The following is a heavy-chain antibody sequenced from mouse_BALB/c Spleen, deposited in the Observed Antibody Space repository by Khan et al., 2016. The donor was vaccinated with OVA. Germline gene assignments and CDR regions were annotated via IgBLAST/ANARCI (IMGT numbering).Heavy chain of an antibody. CDR2: ISTGGST. Sequence: EVMLVESGGGLVTPGRSLKVSCAASGFTFSNYAMSWVRQTPEKRLEWVASISTGGSTYYQDSVKGRFTISRDNARNILYLRMSSLRSEDKSMYYCARDYLFVYWGQGTLVTVSA. CDR3: ARDYLFVY. CDR1: GFTFSNYA. D-gene: IGHD1-1*01. J-gene: IGHJ3*01. V-gene: IGHV5-6-5*01.